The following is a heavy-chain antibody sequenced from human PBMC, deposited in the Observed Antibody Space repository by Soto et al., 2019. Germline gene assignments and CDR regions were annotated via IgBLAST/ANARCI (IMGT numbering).Heavy chain of an antibody. J-gene: IGHJ4*02. D-gene: IGHD1-26*01. CDR2: IYHTGST. Sequence: ETLSLTCDVYGGSFSGYIWTWIRQTPGKGLEWIGEIYHTGSTKYNPSLKSRVTISVHTSKSQFSLELSSVTAADTAVYYCARGLISGSHYSGGWYYFDSWGQGTQVTVSS. CDR3: ARGLISGSHYSGGWYYFDS. CDR1: GGSFSGYI. V-gene: IGHV4-34*01.